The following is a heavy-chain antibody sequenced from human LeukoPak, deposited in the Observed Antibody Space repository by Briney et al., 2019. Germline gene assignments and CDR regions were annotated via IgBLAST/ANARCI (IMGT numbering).Heavy chain of an antibody. D-gene: IGHD3-3*01. Sequence: SETLSLTCTVSGGSISSHYWSWIRQPPGKGLEWIGYIYYSGSTNYNPSLKSRVTISVDTSKNQFSLKLSSVTAADTAVYYCARAGAIFGVGGMFDPGGQGTLVTVCS. V-gene: IGHV4-59*11. CDR2: IYYSGST. J-gene: IGHJ5*02. CDR3: ARAGAIFGVGGMFDP. CDR1: GGSISSHY.